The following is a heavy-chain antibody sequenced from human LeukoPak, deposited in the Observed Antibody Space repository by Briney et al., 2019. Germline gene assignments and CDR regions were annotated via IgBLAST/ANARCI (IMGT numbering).Heavy chain of an antibody. CDR3: TRVTLRGSKYNWFDP. V-gene: IGHV1-69*08. CDR1: GGTFNTHI. D-gene: IGHD1-26*01. J-gene: IGHJ5*02. Sequence: ASVKVSCRSSGGTFNTHIFNWVRQAPGQGLEWMGRITPVIGTTKYAQRFQARVTITADRSTSTAYLELSGLTYDDTAVYYCTRVTLRGSKYNWFDPWGQGTHASVSS. CDR2: ITPVIGTT.